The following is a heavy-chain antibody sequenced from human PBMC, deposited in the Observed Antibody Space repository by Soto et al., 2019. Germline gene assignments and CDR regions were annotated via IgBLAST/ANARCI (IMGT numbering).Heavy chain of an antibody. D-gene: IGHD5-18*01. V-gene: IGHV4-4*02. CDR2: IYHSGST. J-gene: IGHJ6*02. CDR1: GGSISSSNW. CDR3: ARVFGYSYGYPYYYYGMDV. Sequence: SETLSLTCAVSGGSISSSNWWSWVRQPPGKGLEWVGEIYHSGSTNYNPSLKSRVTISVDKSKNQSSLKLSSVTAADTAVYYCARVFGYSYGYPYYYYGMDVWGQGTTVTVSS.